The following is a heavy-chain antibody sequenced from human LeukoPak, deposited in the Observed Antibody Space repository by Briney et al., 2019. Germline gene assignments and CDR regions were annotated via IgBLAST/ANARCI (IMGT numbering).Heavy chain of an antibody. CDR1: GYTFTAYY. D-gene: IGHD1-1*01. V-gene: IGHV1-2*02. CDR3: ATSTVTHTRDP. Sequence: ASVKVSCKSSGYTFTAYYIHWVRQAPGQGLEWMGWINPNSGGTNYAQRFQGRVTMTRDTSISTVYMELSRLRSDDTAVYYCATSTVTHTRDPWGQGTLVTVSS. CDR2: INPNSGGT. J-gene: IGHJ5*02.